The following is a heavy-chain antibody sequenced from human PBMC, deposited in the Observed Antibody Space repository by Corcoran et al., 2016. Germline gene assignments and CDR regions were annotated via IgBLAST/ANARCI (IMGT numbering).Heavy chain of an antibody. CDR2: IYPGDSET. CDR1: GYNFANQW. CDR3: AKRIAHKQAETTMPPWFDP. J-gene: IGHJ5*02. D-gene: IGHD1-1*01. V-gene: IGHV5-51*01. Sequence: EVQLVQSGAEVKKPGESLKISCKGSGYNFANQWIGWVRQMPGKGLEWMGIIYPGDSETLYSPSFQGQVTISADKSISTAYLQWNSLKASDTAMYYCAKRIAHKQAETTMPPWFDPWGQGTLVTVSS.